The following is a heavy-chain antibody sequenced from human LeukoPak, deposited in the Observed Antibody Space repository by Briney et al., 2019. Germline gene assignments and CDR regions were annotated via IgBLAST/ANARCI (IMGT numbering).Heavy chain of an antibody. CDR1: GYTFMTSW. Sequence: GESLKISCKASGYTFMTSWIGWVRLMPGKGLGWMASTYPGDSDTKYGPSFQGPVSISVYTFISTAYLHWSPLRASDTAIYYCVMVGYYPGYFDHWGQGTLVTVSS. V-gene: IGHV5-51*01. J-gene: IGHJ4*02. CDR3: VMVGYYPGYFDH. D-gene: IGHD3-3*01. CDR2: TYPGDSDT.